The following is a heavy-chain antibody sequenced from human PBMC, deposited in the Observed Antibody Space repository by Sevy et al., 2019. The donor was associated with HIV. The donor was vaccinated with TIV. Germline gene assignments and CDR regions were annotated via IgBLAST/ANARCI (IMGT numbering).Heavy chain of an antibody. J-gene: IGHJ6*02. Sequence: SETLSLTCTVSGGSISSSSYYWGWIRQPPGKGLEWIGSIYYSGSTYYNPSLKSRVTISVDTSKNQFSLKLSSVTAAATAVYYCARLRPTYYDFWSGYYSPGGYYYYGMDVWGQGTTVTVSS. V-gene: IGHV4-39*01. CDR2: IYYSGST. CDR3: ARLRPTYYDFWSGYYSPGGYYYYGMDV. D-gene: IGHD3-3*01. CDR1: GGSISSSSYY.